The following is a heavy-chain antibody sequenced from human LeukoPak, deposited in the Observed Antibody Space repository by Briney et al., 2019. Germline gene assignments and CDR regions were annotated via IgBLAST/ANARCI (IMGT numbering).Heavy chain of an antibody. J-gene: IGHJ4*02. CDR2: FIPIFGTA. V-gene: IGHV1-69*13. Sequence: GASVKVSCKASGGTFSSYAISWVRQAPGQGLEWMGGFIPIFGTANYAQKFQGRVTITADESTSTAYMELSSLRAEDTAVYYCARVELAVVTGFGIDYWGQGTLVTVSS. CDR3: ARVELAVVTGFGIDY. CDR1: GGTFSSYA. D-gene: IGHD4-23*01.